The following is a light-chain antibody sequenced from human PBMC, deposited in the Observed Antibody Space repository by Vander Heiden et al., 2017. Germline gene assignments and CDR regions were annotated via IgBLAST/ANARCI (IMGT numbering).Light chain of an antibody. Sequence: ESVLTQSLGSLFWSPGDTAPLPCRASQTISSTYLAWYHHRPGQGPRLLIYGASNRATGIPDRFSGSGTGRDFTLTISGLEPEDSGVYYCQQYLSSVWTFGRGTKV. CDR3: QQYLSSVWT. CDR2: GAS. V-gene: IGKV3-20*01. J-gene: IGKJ1*01. CDR1: QTISSTY.